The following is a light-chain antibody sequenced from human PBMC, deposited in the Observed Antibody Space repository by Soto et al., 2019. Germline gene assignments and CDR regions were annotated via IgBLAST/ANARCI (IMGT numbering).Light chain of an antibody. J-gene: IGKJ1*01. Sequence: EIVLTQSPGTLSVSPGERATLSCRASQSVGSKLAWYQQKPGQAPRLLFYGASTGATGIPARFSGSGSETEFTLSISSLQSEDFAVYYCQQYNNWPGTFGQGTKVEIK. CDR3: QQYNNWPGT. V-gene: IGKV3-15*01. CDR1: QSVGSK. CDR2: GAS.